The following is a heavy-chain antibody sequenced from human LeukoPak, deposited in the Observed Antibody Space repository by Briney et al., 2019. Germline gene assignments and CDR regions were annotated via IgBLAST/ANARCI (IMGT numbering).Heavy chain of an antibody. CDR3: SRLRAARYYDY. D-gene: IGHD6-6*01. J-gene: IGHJ4*02. CDR1: GLSLSGYG. Sequence: PGRSLRLSCAASGLSLSGYGMHWVRQAPGKGLEWEAVIPYVGCQTYYADSVKGRLIISRDNPKNTHDQPVNCLNAEDTAVYCCSRLRAARYYDYWGEGTRVSVSS. V-gene: IGHV3-30-3*01. CDR2: IPYVGCQT.